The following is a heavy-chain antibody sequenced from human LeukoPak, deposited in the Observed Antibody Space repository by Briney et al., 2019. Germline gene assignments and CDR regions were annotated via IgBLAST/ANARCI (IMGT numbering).Heavy chain of an antibody. Sequence: GESLKISCKGSGYSFTSYWIGWVRQMPGKGLEWMGIIYPGNSDTRYSPSFQGQVTISADKSISTAYLQWSSLKASDTAMYYCARGGDDYNCHDAFDIWGQGTVVTVSS. CDR2: IYPGNSDT. J-gene: IGHJ3*02. V-gene: IGHV5-51*01. CDR1: GYSFTSYW. D-gene: IGHD5-24*01. CDR3: ARGGDDYNCHDAFDI.